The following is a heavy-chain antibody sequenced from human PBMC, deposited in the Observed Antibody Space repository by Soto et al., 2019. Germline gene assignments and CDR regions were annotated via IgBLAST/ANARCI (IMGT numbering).Heavy chain of an antibody. CDR3: TRDPRTSSGSYQGGFDY. Sequence: GGSLRLSCTASGFTFGDYAMSWFRQAPGKGLEWVGFIRSKAYGGTTEYAASVKGRFTISRDDSKSIAYLQMNSLKTEDTAVYYCTRDPRTSSGSYQGGFDYWGQGTLVTVSS. CDR1: GFTFGDYA. CDR2: IRSKAYGGTT. D-gene: IGHD1-26*01. V-gene: IGHV3-49*03. J-gene: IGHJ4*02.